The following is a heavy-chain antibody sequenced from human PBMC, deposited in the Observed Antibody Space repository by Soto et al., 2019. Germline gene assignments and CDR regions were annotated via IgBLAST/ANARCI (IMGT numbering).Heavy chain of an antibody. J-gene: IGHJ3*02. V-gene: IGHV4-31*03. CDR2: IYYSGST. D-gene: IGHD4-17*01. CDR3: ARDAVGTTVKAYAFDI. CDR1: GGSISSGGYY. Sequence: QVQLQESGPGLVKPSQTLSLTCTVSGGSISSGGYYWSWIRQHPGKGLEWIGYIYYSGSTYYNPSLKSRVTISVDTSKNQFSLKLSSVTAADTAVYYCARDAVGTTVKAYAFDIWGQGTMVTVSS.